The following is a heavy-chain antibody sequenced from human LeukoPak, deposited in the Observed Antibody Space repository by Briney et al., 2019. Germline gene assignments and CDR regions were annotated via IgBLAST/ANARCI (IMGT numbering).Heavy chain of an antibody. Sequence: VQVSCQVTGASLPELSIHWVRPAPGRGLEWMGGFDPADEERIYTQKVQGRETTTKDKKKAIDNIELSSLTSEDTAVYYCATDLHTTGGMDVWGKGTPVIVSS. D-gene: IGHD1-1*01. CDR1: GASLPELS. CDR3: ATDLHTTGGMDV. V-gene: IGHV1-24*01. J-gene: IGHJ6*04. CDR2: FDPADEER.